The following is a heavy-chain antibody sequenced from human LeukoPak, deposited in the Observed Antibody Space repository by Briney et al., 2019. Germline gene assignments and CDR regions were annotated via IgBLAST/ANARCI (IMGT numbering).Heavy chain of an antibody. Sequence: GGSLRLSCEASEFTFSSYSMNWVRQAPGKGLEWVSYISGSSSTIYYADSVKGRFTISRDNSKNTLYLQMNSLRAEDTAVYYCAKEQLRYFDWSSHDAFDIWGQGTMVTVSS. CDR3: AKEQLRYFDWSSHDAFDI. CDR1: EFTFSSYS. D-gene: IGHD3-9*01. CDR2: ISGSSSTI. J-gene: IGHJ3*02. V-gene: IGHV3-48*01.